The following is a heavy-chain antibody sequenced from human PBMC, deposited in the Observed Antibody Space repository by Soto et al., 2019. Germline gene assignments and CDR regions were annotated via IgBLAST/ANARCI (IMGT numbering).Heavy chain of an antibody. D-gene: IGHD6-19*01. J-gene: IGHJ4*02. CDR3: ATSQPPAVAGDFDY. Sequence: ETLCLTCPVSGGSISSSDYYWGWIREPPGKGLEWIGSIFYSGSTYHNPSLKSRVTISVDTSKNQFSLKLSSVTAADTAVYYCATSQPPAVAGDFDYWGQGTLVTVSS. CDR1: GGSISSSDYY. CDR2: IFYSGST. V-gene: IGHV4-39*01.